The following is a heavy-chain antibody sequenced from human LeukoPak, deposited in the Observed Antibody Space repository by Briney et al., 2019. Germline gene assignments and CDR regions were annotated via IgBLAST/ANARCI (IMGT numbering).Heavy chain of an antibody. D-gene: IGHD2-21*02. Sequence: ASVKVSCKASGYTFTSYGISWVRQAPGQGLEWMGWISAYNGNTNYAQKLQGRVTMTTDTSTSIAYMELRSLRSDDTAVYYCARDYRAYCGGDCYPPRSYWGQGTLVTVSS. J-gene: IGHJ4*02. CDR1: GYTFTSYG. V-gene: IGHV1-18*01. CDR2: ISAYNGNT. CDR3: ARDYRAYCGGDCYPPRSY.